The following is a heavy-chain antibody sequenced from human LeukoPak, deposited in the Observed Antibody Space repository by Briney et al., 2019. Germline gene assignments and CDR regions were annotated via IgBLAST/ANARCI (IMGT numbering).Heavy chain of an antibody. V-gene: IGHV3-23*01. Sequence: GGSLRLSCVASGFTFSNSAMSWVRQAPGKGLEWVSAITGSGTNTYCADSLKGRFTISRDNSKNTVFLQMNSLRHEDTAIYYCVIWGDYDVLAGYYVPDYWGQGTLVTVSS. CDR3: VIWGDYDVLAGYYVPDY. J-gene: IGHJ4*02. D-gene: IGHD3-9*01. CDR2: ITGSGTNT. CDR1: GFTFSNSA.